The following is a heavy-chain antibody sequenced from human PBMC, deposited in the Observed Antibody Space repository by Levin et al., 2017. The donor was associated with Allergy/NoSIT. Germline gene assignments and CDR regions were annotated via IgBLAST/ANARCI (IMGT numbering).Heavy chain of an antibody. CDR2: ISYDGSNK. CDR3: AKGLYSGRYYVDY. CDR1: GFTFNNYG. Sequence: GGSLRLSCAASGFTFNNYGMHWVRQAPGKGLEWVAVISYDGSNKYYADSVKGRFTISRDNSKNTLYLQMNSLRAEDTAVYYCAKGLYSGRYYVDYWGQGTLVTVSS. D-gene: IGHD1-26*01. V-gene: IGHV3-30*18. J-gene: IGHJ4*02.